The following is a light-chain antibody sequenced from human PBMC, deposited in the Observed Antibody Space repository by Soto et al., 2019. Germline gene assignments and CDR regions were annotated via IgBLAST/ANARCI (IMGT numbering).Light chain of an antibody. CDR3: QHYGSSPGT. Sequence: IVLTQSPGTLSLFPGERATLSCRASQSLRDTYLAWYRQKPGQAPRLLISGASSRATGIPDRFSGAGSGTDFTLTISRLEPEDFAVYYCQHYGSSPGTFGQGTKVDI. CDR2: GAS. CDR1: QSLRDTY. V-gene: IGKV3-20*01. J-gene: IGKJ1*01.